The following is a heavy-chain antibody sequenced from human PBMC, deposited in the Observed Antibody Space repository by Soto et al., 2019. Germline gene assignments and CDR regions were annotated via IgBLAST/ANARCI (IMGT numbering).Heavy chain of an antibody. J-gene: IGHJ4*02. Sequence: QVQLQESGPGLVKPSQTLSLTCTVSGGSISSGDYYWSWIRQPPGKGLEWIGYIYYSGSTYYNPSRESRVTISVDTSKNPFSLKLSSVTAADTAVYYCARYCSGGSCYPFDYWGQGTLVTISS. D-gene: IGHD2-15*01. CDR3: ARYCSGGSCYPFDY. V-gene: IGHV4-30-4*01. CDR2: IYYSGST. CDR1: GGSISSGDYY.